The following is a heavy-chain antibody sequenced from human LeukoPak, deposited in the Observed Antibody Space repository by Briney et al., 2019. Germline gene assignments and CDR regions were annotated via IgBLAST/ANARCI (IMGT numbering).Heavy chain of an antibody. Sequence: ASVKVSCKASGYTLTGYYMHWVRQAPGQGLEWMGRINPNSGGTNYAQKFQGRVTMTRDTSISTAYMELSRLRSDDTAVYYCARVHYYYGSGSHTFDIWGQGTMVTVSS. D-gene: IGHD3-10*01. V-gene: IGHV1-2*06. CDR1: GYTLTGYY. CDR2: INPNSGGT. J-gene: IGHJ3*02. CDR3: ARVHYYYGSGSHTFDI.